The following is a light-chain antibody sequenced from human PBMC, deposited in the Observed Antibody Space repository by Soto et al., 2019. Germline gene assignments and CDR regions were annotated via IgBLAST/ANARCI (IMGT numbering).Light chain of an antibody. V-gene: IGLV1-40*01. CDR1: SSNIGAGYD. Sequence: QSVLTQPPSVSGAPGQRVTISCTGSSSNIGAGYDVHWYQQLPGTAPKLLIYGNSNRPSGVPDRFSGSKSGTSASLAITRLQAEDEAEYYCQSYDSSLSGWVFGGGTKLTVL. CDR3: QSYDSSLSGWV. CDR2: GNS. J-gene: IGLJ3*02.